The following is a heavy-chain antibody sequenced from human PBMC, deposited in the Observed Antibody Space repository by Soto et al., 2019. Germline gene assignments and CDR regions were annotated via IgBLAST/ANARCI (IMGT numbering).Heavy chain of an antibody. CDR2: IDPSDSYT. CDR3: ATWAPSLPGGYYTPGMDV. CDR1: GYSFTSYW. D-gene: IGHD3-3*01. Sequence: GESLKISCKGSGYSFTSYWTSWVRQMPGKGLEWMGRIDPSDSYTNYSPSFQGHVTISADKSISTAYLQWSSLKASDTAMYYCATWAPSLPGGYYTPGMDVWGQGTTVTVSS. V-gene: IGHV5-10-1*01. J-gene: IGHJ6*02.